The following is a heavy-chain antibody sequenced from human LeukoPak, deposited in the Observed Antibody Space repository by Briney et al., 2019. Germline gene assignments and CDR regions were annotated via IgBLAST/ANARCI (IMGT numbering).Heavy chain of an antibody. Sequence: SETLSLTCTVSGNSISSYYWSWIRQPAGKGLEWIGRIYTSGSTNYNPSLKSRVTVSVDTSKNQFSLKLSSVTAADTAVYYCARDPDYGDYPWWFDPWGQGTLVTVSS. CDR1: GNSISSYY. CDR2: IYTSGST. J-gene: IGHJ5*02. V-gene: IGHV4-4*07. D-gene: IGHD4-17*01. CDR3: ARDPDYGDYPWWFDP.